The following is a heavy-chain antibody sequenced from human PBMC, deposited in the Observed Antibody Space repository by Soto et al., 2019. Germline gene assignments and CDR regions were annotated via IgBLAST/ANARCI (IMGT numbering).Heavy chain of an antibody. CDR2: LSKASAT. V-gene: IGHV3-11*01. Sequence: GGSLRLSCAATGFTVNGDDMSWVRLAPGRRLEWISYLSKASATYYADSVKGRFTISRDNAKNSLYLQMNSLRAEDTAVYYCARDCSSSSCYGYFQHWGQGTRVTVSS. J-gene: IGHJ1*01. CDR1: GFTVNGDD. CDR3: ARDCSSSSCYGYFQH. D-gene: IGHD2-2*01.